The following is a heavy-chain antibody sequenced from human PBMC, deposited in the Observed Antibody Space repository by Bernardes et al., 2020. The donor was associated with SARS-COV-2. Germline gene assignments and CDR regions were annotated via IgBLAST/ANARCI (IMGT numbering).Heavy chain of an antibody. CDR1: GYTFTGYY. CDR2: INPKSGGT. D-gene: IGHD3-22*01. Sequence: ASVKVSCKASGYTFTGYYIHWVRQAPGLGLEWMGWINPKSGGTNYAQNFQGRVTMTRDTSISTAYMELSRLRSDDTAVYYCALPPTNYDRYGMDVWGQGTTVTVSS. CDR3: ALPPTNYDRYGMDV. V-gene: IGHV1-2*02. J-gene: IGHJ6*02.